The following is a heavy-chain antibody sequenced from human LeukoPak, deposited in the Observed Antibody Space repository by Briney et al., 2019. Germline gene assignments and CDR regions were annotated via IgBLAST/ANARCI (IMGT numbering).Heavy chain of an antibody. Sequence: TSETLSLTCAVYGGSFSGYYWSWIRQPPGKGLEWIGEINHSGSTNYNPSLKSRVTISLDTSKNQFSLKLSSVTAADTAVYYCARRKRDMLSGYYFYYYYMDVWGKGTTVTISS. J-gene: IGHJ6*03. CDR1: GGSFSGYY. CDR2: INHSGST. D-gene: IGHD3-9*01. CDR3: ARRKRDMLSGYYFYYYYMDV. V-gene: IGHV4-34*01.